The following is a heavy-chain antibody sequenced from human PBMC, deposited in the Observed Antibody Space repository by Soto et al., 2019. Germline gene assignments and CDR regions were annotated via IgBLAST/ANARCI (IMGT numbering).Heavy chain of an antibody. V-gene: IGHV1-58*01. Sequence: GASVKVSCKASGFTFTSSAVQWVRQARGQRLEWIGWIVVGSGNTNYAQKFQERVTITRDMSTSTAYMELSSLRSDDTAVYYCAAATHYYDILTGYYRSYYGVDVWGQGTTVTVSS. D-gene: IGHD3-9*01. CDR3: AAATHYYDILTGYYRSYYGVDV. J-gene: IGHJ6*02. CDR2: IVVGSGNT. CDR1: GFTFTSSA.